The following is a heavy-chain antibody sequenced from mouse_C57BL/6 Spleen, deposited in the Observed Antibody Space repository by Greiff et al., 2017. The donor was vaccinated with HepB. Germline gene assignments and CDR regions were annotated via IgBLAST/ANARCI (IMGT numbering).Heavy chain of an antibody. CDR2: ISNGGGST. CDR3: ARHGGLGPHWYFDV. J-gene: IGHJ1*03. V-gene: IGHV5-12*01. CDR1: GFTFSDYY. Sequence: EVQGVESGGGLVQPGGSLKLSCAASGFTFSDYYMYWVRQTPEKRLEWVAYISNGGGSTYYPDTVKGRFTISRDNAKNTLYLQMSRLKSEDTAMYYCARHGGLGPHWYFDVWGTGTTVTVSS. D-gene: IGHD4-1*01.